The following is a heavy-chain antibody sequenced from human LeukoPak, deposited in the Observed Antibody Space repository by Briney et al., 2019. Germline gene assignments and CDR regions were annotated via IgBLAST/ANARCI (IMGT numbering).Heavy chain of an antibody. J-gene: IGHJ4*02. CDR1: GASISSSSSFF. CDR3: ARRSQTTAGRGIDY. V-gene: IGHV4-39*01. CDR2: MSNSGST. D-gene: IGHD6-13*01. Sequence: PSETLSLTCTVSGASISSSSSFFWAWIRQPPGEGLEWIGTMSNSGSTYYNPSLKSRVTISGDTSKNQFSLKLSSVTAADTAVFYCARRSQTTAGRGIDYWGQGTLVTVSS.